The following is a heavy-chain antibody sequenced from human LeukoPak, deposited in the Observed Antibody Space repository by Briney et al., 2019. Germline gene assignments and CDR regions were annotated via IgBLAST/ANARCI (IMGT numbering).Heavy chain of an antibody. CDR2: INPNSGGT. Sequence: ASVKVSCKASGYTFTGYYMHWVRQAPGQGLEWMGWINPNSGGTNYAQKFQGRVTMTRDTSISTAYMELSRLRSDDTAVYYCARYVYCSSTSCYVKNAFDIWGQGTMVTVSS. D-gene: IGHD2-2*01. CDR1: GYTFTGYY. J-gene: IGHJ3*02. CDR3: ARYVYCSSTSCYVKNAFDI. V-gene: IGHV1-2*02.